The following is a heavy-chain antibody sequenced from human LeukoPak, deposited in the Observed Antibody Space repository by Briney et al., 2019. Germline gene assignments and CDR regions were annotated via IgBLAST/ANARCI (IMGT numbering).Heavy chain of an antibody. CDR1: GYTFTGYY. CDR2: INPNSGDT. J-gene: IGHJ3*02. CDR3: ARDGHRRYYYGSSGREDVFDI. D-gene: IGHD3-22*01. Sequence: ASVKVSCKASGYTFTGYYMNWVRQAPGQGLEWMGWINPNSGDTNYAQKFQDRVTMTRDTSISTAYMELSLLRSDDTAMYYCARDGHRRYYYGSSGREDVFDIWGQGTMVTVSS. V-gene: IGHV1-2*02.